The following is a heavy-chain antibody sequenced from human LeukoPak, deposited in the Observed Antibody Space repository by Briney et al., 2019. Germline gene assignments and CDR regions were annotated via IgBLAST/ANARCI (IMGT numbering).Heavy chain of an antibody. CDR1: GGTFSSYA. J-gene: IGHJ4*02. CDR2: IIPILGIA. Sequence: AASVKVSCKASGGTFSSYAISWVRQAPGQGLEWMGGIIPILGIANYAQKFQGRVTMTTDTSTSTAYMELRSLRSDDTAVYYCARELGYYDSSGHLNWGQGTLVTVSS. V-gene: IGHV1-69*10. CDR3: ARELGYYDSSGHLN. D-gene: IGHD3-22*01.